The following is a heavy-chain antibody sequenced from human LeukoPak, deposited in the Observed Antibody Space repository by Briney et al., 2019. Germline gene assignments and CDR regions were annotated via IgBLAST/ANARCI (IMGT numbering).Heavy chain of an antibody. V-gene: IGHV4-61*01. CDR2: IYYSGST. J-gene: IGHJ4*02. CDR1: GGSVSSGSYY. Sequence: SETLSLTCTVSGGSVSSGSYYWSWIRQPPGKGLEWIGYIYYSGSTNYNPSLKSRVTISVDTSKNQFSLKLSSVTAADTAVYYCARLPGAPGTSYFDYWGQGTLVTVSS. D-gene: IGHD6-13*01. CDR3: ARLPGAPGTSYFDY.